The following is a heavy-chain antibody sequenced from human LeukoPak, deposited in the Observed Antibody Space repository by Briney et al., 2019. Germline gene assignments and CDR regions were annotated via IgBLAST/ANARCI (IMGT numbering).Heavy chain of an antibody. D-gene: IGHD6-19*01. Sequence: GGSLRLSCAASGFTFSSYAMSWVGQAPGKGLDWVSAIRGSGGSTYYADSVKGRFTISRDNSKNTLYLQMNSLRAEDTAVYYCATDIYSSGPRGYWGQGTLVTVSS. V-gene: IGHV3-23*01. CDR3: ATDIYSSGPRGY. CDR2: IRGSGGST. CDR1: GFTFSSYA. J-gene: IGHJ4*02.